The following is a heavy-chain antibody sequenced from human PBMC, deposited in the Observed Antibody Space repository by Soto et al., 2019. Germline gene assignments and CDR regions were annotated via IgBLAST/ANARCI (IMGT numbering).Heavy chain of an antibody. Sequence: GGSLRLSCAASGFTFSSYWMHWVRQAPGKGLVWVSRINSDGSSTSYADSVKGRFTISRDNAKNTLYLQMNSLRAEDTAVYYCAREVVDPYYYYGMDVWGQGTTVTVSS. J-gene: IGHJ6*02. D-gene: IGHD3-22*01. V-gene: IGHV3-74*01. CDR1: GFTFSSYW. CDR3: AREVVDPYYYYGMDV. CDR2: INSDGSST.